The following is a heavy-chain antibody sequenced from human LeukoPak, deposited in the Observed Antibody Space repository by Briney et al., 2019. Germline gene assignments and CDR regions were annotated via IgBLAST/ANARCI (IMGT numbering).Heavy chain of an antibody. J-gene: IGHJ4*02. Sequence: PGGSLRLSCAASGFTFSSYAMHWVRQAPGKGLEWVAVISYDGSNKYYADSVKGRFAISRDNSKNTLYLQMNSLRAEDTAVYYCAKDQVDDFWSGYTFDYWGQGTLVTVSS. V-gene: IGHV3-30*09. CDR3: AKDQVDDFWSGYTFDY. CDR2: ISYDGSNK. CDR1: GFTFSSYA. D-gene: IGHD3-3*01.